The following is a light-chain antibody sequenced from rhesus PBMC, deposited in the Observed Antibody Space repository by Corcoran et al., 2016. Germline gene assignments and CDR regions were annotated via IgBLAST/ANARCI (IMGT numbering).Light chain of an antibody. CDR2: EAS. CDR3: QHYYSAPWT. CDR1: QGITND. V-gene: IGKV1-21*01. Sequence: DIQMTQSPSSLSASVGDSVTITCRASQGITNDLAWYQQKPGETPKLLIYEASSLQGGIPSRFSGSGSWTDFTLTISSLQSEDFATYDCQHYYSAPWTFGQETKVEIK. J-gene: IGKJ1*01.